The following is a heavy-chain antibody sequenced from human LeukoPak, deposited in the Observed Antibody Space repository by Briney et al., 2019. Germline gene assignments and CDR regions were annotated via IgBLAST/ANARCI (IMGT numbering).Heavy chain of an antibody. V-gene: IGHV3-7*01. CDR1: GFTFNRYW. D-gene: IGHD7-27*01. Sequence: GGSLRLSCAGSGFTFNRYWMSWVRQAPGKGLEWVASIDQDESEKHYVDSVKGRFTISRDNPKSSLSLQMNSLRAEDTGVYYCARGSGDFDNWGQGTLVTVSS. CDR3: ARGSGDFDN. CDR2: IDQDESEK. J-gene: IGHJ4*02.